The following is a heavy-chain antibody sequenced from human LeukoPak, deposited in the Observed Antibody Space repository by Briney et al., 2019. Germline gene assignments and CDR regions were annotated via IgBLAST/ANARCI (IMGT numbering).Heavy chain of an antibody. CDR2: IYYSGST. Sequence: SETLSLTCTVSGGSISSSSYYWGWIRQPPGKGLEWIGSIYYSGSTYYNPSLKSRVTISVDTSKNQFSLKLSSVTAADTAVYYCASPVDTAMSYYYYGMDVWGQGTTVTVSS. V-gene: IGHV4-39*01. CDR3: ASPVDTAMSYYYYGMDV. J-gene: IGHJ6*02. D-gene: IGHD5-18*01. CDR1: GGSISSSSYY.